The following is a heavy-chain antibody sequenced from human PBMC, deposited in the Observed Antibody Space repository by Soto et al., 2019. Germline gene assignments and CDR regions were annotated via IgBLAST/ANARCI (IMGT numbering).Heavy chain of an antibody. CDR1: GYTFTSYD. V-gene: IGHV1-8*01. D-gene: IGHD1-1*01. Sequence: QVQLVQSGAEVKKPGASVKVSCKASGYTFTSYDINWVRQATGQGLEWMGWMNPNSGNTAYAQKFQGRVTMTRNTSRSTAYMERSSLRAEDTAVYYCAREMTTRGMEVWGQGTTVTVSS. CDR2: MNPNSGNT. CDR3: AREMTTRGMEV. J-gene: IGHJ6*02.